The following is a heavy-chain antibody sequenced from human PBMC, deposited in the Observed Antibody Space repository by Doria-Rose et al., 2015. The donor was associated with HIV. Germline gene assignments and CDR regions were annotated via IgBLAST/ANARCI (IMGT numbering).Heavy chain of an antibody. J-gene: IGHJ6*03. CDR1: GFSFESYA. D-gene: IGHD3-3*01. V-gene: IGHV3-9*01. CDR3: AKAPIIGPKYYFYMDV. CDR2: ISWDSGAN. Sequence: VQLVESGGGLVQPGRSLRLSCVGSGFSFESYAMHWVRLAPGKGLEWVAGISWDSGANGNADSVEGQLTISRDNAKKSVYLEMRSLRPEDTAFYYCAKAPIIGPKYYFYMDVWGKGTSVPVSS.